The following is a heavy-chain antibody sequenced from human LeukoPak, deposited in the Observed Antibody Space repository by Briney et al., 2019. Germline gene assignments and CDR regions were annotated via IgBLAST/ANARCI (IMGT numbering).Heavy chain of an antibody. CDR1: GFTFSSYW. V-gene: IGHV3-7*01. Sequence: GGSLRLSCAASGFTFSSYWMSWVRQAPGKGLEWVAKMNEYGSEIFYVDSVKGRFTIPRDNGKNSLYLQMNRLRAEDTAVYYCARPRGCGSSRCNNFDYWGQGTLVTVSS. J-gene: IGHJ4*02. D-gene: IGHD2-2*01. CDR3: ARPRGCGSSRCNNFDY. CDR2: MNEYGSEI.